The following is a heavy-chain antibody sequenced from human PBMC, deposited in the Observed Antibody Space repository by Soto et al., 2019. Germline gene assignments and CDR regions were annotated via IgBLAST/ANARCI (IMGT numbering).Heavy chain of an antibody. CDR3: ARDLAHGDYSYFDY. CDR1: GGSISSGDYY. D-gene: IGHD4-17*01. J-gene: IGHJ4*02. Sequence: SDTLSLTCTVSGGSISSGDYYWSWIRQPPGKGLEWIGYIYYSGSTYYNPSLKSRVTISVDTSKNQFSLKLSSVTAADTAVYYCARDLAHGDYSYFDYWGQGTLVTVSS. V-gene: IGHV4-30-4*02. CDR2: IYYSGST.